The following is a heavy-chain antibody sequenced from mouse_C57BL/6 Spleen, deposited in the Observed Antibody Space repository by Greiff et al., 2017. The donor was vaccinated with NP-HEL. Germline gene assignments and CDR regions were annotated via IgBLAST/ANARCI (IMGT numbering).Heavy chain of an antibody. CDR2: INPRSGNT. CDR3: AFSTVVKDWYFDV. Sequence: QVQLQQSGAELARPGASVKLSCKASGYTFTSYGISWVKQRTGQGLEWIGEINPRSGNTYYNEKFKGKATLTADNSSSTSYMELCSLTSEDSAVYFCAFSTVVKDWYFDVWGTGTTVTVSS. J-gene: IGHJ1*03. D-gene: IGHD1-1*01. V-gene: IGHV1-81*01. CDR1: GYTFTSYG.